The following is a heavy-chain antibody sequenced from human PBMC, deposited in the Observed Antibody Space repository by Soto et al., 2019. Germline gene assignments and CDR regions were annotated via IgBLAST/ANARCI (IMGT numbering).Heavy chain of an antibody. V-gene: IGHV4-30-2*01. CDR1: GGFISSGGYS. CDR3: ARAMATQWYFDY. J-gene: IGHJ4*02. CDR2: IYHSGST. Sequence: QLQLQESGSGLVKPSQTLSLTCAVSGGFISSGGYSWSWLRQPPGKGLEWIGYIYHSGSTYYNPSLQSRVTISVDRSKNQFSLKLSSVTAADTAVYYCARAMATQWYFDYWGQGTLVTVSS. D-gene: IGHD3-10*01.